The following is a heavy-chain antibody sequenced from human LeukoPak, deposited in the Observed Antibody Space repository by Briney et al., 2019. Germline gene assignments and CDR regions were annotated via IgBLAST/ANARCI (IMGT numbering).Heavy chain of an antibody. V-gene: IGHV4-34*01. D-gene: IGHD2-2*01. CDR3: ASRTDCTSTNCPSAFDL. CDR1: GGSFSGYY. J-gene: IGHJ3*01. Sequence: SETLSLTCAVYGGSFSGYYWSWIRQPPGKGLEWIGEINHSGSTNYNPSLKSRVTISVDTSKNQFSLKPSSVTAADTAVYYCASRTDCTSTNCPSAFDLWGQGTMVIVSS. CDR2: INHSGST.